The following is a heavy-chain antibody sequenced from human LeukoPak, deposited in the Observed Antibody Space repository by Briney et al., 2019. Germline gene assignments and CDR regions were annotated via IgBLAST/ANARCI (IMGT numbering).Heavy chain of an antibody. V-gene: IGHV4-34*01. CDR1: GGAFSGYY. J-gene: IGHJ4*02. Sequence: PSETLSLTCAVYGGAFSGYYWSWIRQPPGKGLEWIGEINHSGSTNYNPSLKSRVTISVDTSKNQFSLKLSSVTAADTAVYYCARGYCSSTSCYLYPCYFDYWGQGTLVTVSS. CDR2: INHSGST. CDR3: ARGYCSSTSCYLYPCYFDY. D-gene: IGHD2-2*01.